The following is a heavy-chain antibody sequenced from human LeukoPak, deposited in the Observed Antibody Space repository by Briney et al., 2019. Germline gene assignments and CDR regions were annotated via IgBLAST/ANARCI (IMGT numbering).Heavy chain of an antibody. CDR3: ARGGYCSGGSCYFHFDY. CDR1: GGTFSSYT. D-gene: IGHD2-15*01. CDR2: IIPIFGTA. V-gene: IGHV1-69*05. Sequence: SVKVSCKASGGTFSSYTISWVRQAPGQGLEWMGRIIPIFGTANYAQKFQGRVAITTDESTSTAYMELSSLRSEDTAVYYCARGGYCSGGSCYFHFDYWGQGTLVTVSS. J-gene: IGHJ4*02.